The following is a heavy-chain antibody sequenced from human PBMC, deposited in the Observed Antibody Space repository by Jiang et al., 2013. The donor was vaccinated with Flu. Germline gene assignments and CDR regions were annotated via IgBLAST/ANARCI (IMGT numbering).Heavy chain of an antibody. D-gene: IGHD6-19*01. Sequence: GSEKYYVDSVKGRFTISRDNAKNSLYLQMNSLRAEDTAVYYCARDQQWVGRKVAFDIWGQGTMVTVSS. CDR2: GSEK. J-gene: IGHJ3*02. CDR3: ARDQQWVGRKVAFDI. V-gene: IGHV3-7*03.